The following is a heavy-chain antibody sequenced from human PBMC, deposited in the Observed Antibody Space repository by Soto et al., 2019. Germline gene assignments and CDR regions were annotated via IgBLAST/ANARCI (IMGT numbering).Heavy chain of an antibody. J-gene: IGHJ4*02. D-gene: IGHD2-21*02. CDR3: ARAPSGCGGDCYPDF. Sequence: GGSLRLSCAASGFTFNSYDMHWVRQATGKGLEWVSAIGTAGDTYYSGSVKGRFTISRENVKNSLYLQMNSLRAGDTAVYYCARAPSGCGGDCYPDFWGQGTLVTVSS. CDR2: IGTAGDT. CDR1: GFTFNSYD. V-gene: IGHV3-13*01.